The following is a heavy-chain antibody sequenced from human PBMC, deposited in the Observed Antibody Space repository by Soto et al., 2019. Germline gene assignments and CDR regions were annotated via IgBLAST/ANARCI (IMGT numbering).Heavy chain of an antibody. J-gene: IGHJ5*02. CDR1: GFTFSSFA. D-gene: IGHD6-19*01. CDR3: ARGGQWLVNWFDP. Sequence: QVQLVESGGGVVQPGRYLRLSCAASGFTFSSFAMHWVRQAPGKGLEWVASLSYDGSDRYYEDSVKGRHIISRDNSKNTVYLQLNSLRSEDTAVYYCARGGQWLVNWFDPWGQGTLVTVSS. V-gene: IGHV3-30*04. CDR2: LSYDGSDR.